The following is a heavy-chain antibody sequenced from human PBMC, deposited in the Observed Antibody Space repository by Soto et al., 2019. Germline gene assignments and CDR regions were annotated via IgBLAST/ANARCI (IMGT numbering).Heavy chain of an antibody. J-gene: IGHJ4*02. Sequence: SETLSLTCTVSGGSISNYYCNWIRQPAGKGLEWIGRIDTSGSTNYNPSLKSRVTMSVDTSKQEFSLKLSSVTAADTALYYCARGGQDFWSGPFDYWGRGALVTVSS. V-gene: IGHV4-4*07. CDR1: GGSISNYY. D-gene: IGHD3-3*01. CDR3: ARGGQDFWSGPFDY. CDR2: IDTSGST.